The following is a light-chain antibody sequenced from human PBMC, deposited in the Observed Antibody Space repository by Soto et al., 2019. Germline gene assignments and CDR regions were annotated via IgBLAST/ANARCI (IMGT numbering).Light chain of an antibody. J-gene: IGLJ3*02. CDR3: QTWGTGTWV. CDR2: LNSDGTH. V-gene: IGLV4-69*01. Sequence: QLVLTQSPSGSASLGASVKVTCTLNSGHSSFAIAWHQQQPEKGPRYLMKLNSDGTHSKGDGIPDRFSGSSSGAERYLTISSLQSEDEADYYCQTWGTGTWVFGGGTKLTVL. CDR1: SGHSSFA.